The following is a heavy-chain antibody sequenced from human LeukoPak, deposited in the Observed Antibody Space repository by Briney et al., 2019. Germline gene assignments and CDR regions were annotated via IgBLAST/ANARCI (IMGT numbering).Heavy chain of an antibody. J-gene: IGHJ6*03. CDR1: GYTFSSHD. D-gene: IGHD2-21*02. V-gene: IGHV1-69*13. CDR3: ARDGVFRFEVGDVYYYYMDV. Sequence: SVKVSCKASGYTFSSHDIYWVRQAPGQGLEWMGGIIPIFGTANYAQKFQGRVTITADESTSTAYMELSSLRSEDTAVYYCARDGVFRFEVGDVYYYYMDVWGKGTTVIISS. CDR2: IIPIFGTA.